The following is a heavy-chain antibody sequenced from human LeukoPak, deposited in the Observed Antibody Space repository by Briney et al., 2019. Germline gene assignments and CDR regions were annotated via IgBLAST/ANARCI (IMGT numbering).Heavy chain of an antibody. CDR1: GFTFSSYA. V-gene: IGHV3-30-3*01. D-gene: IGHD3-10*01. Sequence: GRSLRLSCAASGFTFSSYAMHWVRQAPGKGLEWVAGISYDGSNKYYADSVKGRFTISRDNSKNTLYLQMNSLRAEDTAVYYCARDRMVRGPDYYYGMDVWGQGTTVTVSS. J-gene: IGHJ6*01. CDR3: ARDRMVRGPDYYYGMDV. CDR2: ISYDGSNK.